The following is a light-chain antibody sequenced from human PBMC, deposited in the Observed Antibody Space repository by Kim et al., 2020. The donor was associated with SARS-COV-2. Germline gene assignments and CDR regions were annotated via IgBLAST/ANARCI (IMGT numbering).Light chain of an antibody. CDR2: GAS. J-gene: IGKJ2*01. Sequence: EIVVTQSPATLSVSPGERVTLSCRASQSVSSSLAWYQQKPGQAPRPLIYGASTRATDIPARFSGSGSGTEFTLTISSLQSEDFAVYYCQQYNDWPYTFGQGTKLEI. CDR3: QQYNDWPYT. V-gene: IGKV3-15*01. CDR1: QSVSSS.